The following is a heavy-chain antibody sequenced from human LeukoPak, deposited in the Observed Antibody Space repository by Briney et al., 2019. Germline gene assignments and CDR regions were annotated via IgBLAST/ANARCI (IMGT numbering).Heavy chain of an antibody. CDR2: SKNTADGGTT. J-gene: IGHJ1*01. V-gene: IGHV3-15*01. CDR1: GLTFTNDW. CDR3: ATAKSLLRF. Sequence: GGSLRLSCAASGLTFTNDWLGWVRQAPGKGLEWVGRSKNTADGGTTDYAAAVKGRFTISRDDSKNTLYLQMNNLNTEDTALYYCATAKSLLRFWVQGTLVTVSS. D-gene: IGHD2/OR15-2a*01.